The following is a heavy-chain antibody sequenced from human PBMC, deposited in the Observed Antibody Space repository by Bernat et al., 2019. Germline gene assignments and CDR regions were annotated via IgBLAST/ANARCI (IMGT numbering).Heavy chain of an antibody. CDR1: GFTFGTYG. CDR3: AKGATSSYYYFDY. V-gene: IGHV3-23*01. D-gene: IGHD6-6*01. Sequence: EVQLLESGGGLVQPGGSLRLSCAASGFTFGTYGMTWVRQAPGKGLEWVSVITGSGGSTYYADSVKGRFTISRDNSKNTLYLQMNSLRADDTAVYYCAKGATSSYYYFDYWGQGTLVTVSS. CDR2: ITGSGGST. J-gene: IGHJ4*02.